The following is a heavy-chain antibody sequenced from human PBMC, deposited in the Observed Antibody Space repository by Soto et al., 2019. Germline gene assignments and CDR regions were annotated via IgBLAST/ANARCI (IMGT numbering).Heavy chain of an antibody. V-gene: IGHV3-72*01. CDR2: TRNKGHSYAT. J-gene: IGHJ4*02. CDR3: VAYISGYVH. Sequence: ESGGGLVQPGGSLRLSCAASEFSLSDHSMDWVRQAPGKGLEWVGRTRNKGHSYATEYAASVKGRFSISRDDSQNSLYLQMDSLKTEDTAVYYCVAYISGYVHWGQGTLVTVSS. D-gene: IGHD5-12*01. CDR1: EFSLSDHS.